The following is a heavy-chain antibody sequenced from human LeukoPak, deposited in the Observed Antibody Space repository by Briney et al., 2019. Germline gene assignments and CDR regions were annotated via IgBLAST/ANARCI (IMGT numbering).Heavy chain of an antibody. D-gene: IGHD3-22*01. Sequence: SETLSLTCTVSGGSIGTYYWSWIRQPPGEGLEWIGYIYYSGSTDYNPSLKSRVSVSLDTSNTQFSLRLSSVTAADTAVYYCARGMYSRGYYYYFDQWGQGTLVTVSS. V-gene: IGHV4-59*01. CDR2: IYYSGST. CDR1: GGSIGTYY. J-gene: IGHJ4*02. CDR3: ARGMYSRGYYYYFDQ.